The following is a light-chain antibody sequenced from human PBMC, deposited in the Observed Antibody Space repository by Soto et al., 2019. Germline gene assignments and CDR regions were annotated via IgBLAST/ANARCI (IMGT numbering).Light chain of an antibody. CDR1: SSDVGSYNL. V-gene: IGLV2-23*01. Sequence: QSVLTQPASVSGSPGQSITISCTGTSSDVGSYNLVSWYQQHPGKAPKLMIYEGSKRPSGVSNRFSGSKSGNTASLTISGLQAEDEADYYCCSYAGSLVVFGGGIKLTVL. CDR2: EGS. J-gene: IGLJ2*01. CDR3: CSYAGSLVV.